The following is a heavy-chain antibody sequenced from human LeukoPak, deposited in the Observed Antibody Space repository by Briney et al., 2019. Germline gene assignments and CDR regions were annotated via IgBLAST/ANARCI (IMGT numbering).Heavy chain of an antibody. CDR1: GFPFSNFG. D-gene: IGHD6-13*01. V-gene: IGHV3-30*03. J-gene: IGHJ4*02. CDR3: KSGGAAPGSFDN. Sequence: PGGSLRLSCTASGFPFSNFGMHWVRQAPGKGLEWLALISYDGSNKYHKDSVKGRFTISRDNAKNSLYLQLNSLRVEDTAVYYCKSGGAAPGSFDNWGQGTLVTVSP. CDR2: ISYDGSNK.